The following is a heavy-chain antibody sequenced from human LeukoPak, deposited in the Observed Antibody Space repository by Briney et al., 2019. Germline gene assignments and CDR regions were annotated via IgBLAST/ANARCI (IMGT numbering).Heavy chain of an antibody. J-gene: IGHJ4*02. V-gene: IGHV4-31*03. D-gene: IGHD4-23*01. CDR1: GGSISSGGYY. CDR3: ARADVVTFDY. CDR2: IYYSGST. Sequence: SETLSFTCTVSGGSISSGGYYWSWIRQHPGKGLEWIGYIYYSGSTYYNPSLKSRVTISVDTSKNQFSLKLSSVTAADTAVYYCARADVVTFDYWGRGTLVTVSS.